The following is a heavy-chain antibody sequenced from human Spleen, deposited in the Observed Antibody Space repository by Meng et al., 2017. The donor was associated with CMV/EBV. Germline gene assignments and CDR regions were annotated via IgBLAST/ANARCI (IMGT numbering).Heavy chain of an antibody. J-gene: IGHJ4*02. Sequence: GGSLRLSCAASGFSFGSYAMSWVRQAPGKGLEWVSAISGSGGSTYYADSVKGRLTISRDNSKNTLYLQMNSLRAGDTAVYYCAKDLDSGSYYYFDYWGQGTLVTVSS. CDR2: ISGSGGST. CDR3: AKDLDSGSYYYFDY. V-gene: IGHV3-23*01. CDR1: GFSFGSYA. D-gene: IGHD1-26*01.